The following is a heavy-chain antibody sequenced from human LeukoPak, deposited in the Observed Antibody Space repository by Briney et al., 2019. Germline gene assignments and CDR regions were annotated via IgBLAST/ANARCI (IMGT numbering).Heavy chain of an antibody. CDR1: GGSISSSNSY. V-gene: IGHV4-39*07. Sequence: SETLSLTCTVSGGSISSSNSYWGWIRQPPGKGLKRIGGIYYSGITYYNPSLKSRVTISVDTSRNQFSLKLSSVTAADTAVYYCAREITWHMDVWGKGTMVTVSS. J-gene: IGHJ6*03. CDR2: IYYSGIT. D-gene: IGHD1-14*01. CDR3: AREITWHMDV.